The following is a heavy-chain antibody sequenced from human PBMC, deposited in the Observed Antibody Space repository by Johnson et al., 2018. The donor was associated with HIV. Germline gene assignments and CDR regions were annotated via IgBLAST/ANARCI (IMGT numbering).Heavy chain of an antibody. CDR3: TTDRYAFDI. Sequence: WVRQAPGKGLEWVAVIWYDGSNKNYADSVKGRFTISRDNSKNTLYLQMGSLRAEDMAVYYCTTDRYAFDIWGQGTLVIVSS. D-gene: IGHD3-9*01. V-gene: IGHV3-33*01. J-gene: IGHJ3*02. CDR2: IWYDGSNK.